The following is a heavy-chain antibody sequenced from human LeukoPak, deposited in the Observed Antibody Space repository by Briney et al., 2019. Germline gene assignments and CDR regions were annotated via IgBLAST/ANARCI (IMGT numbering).Heavy chain of an antibody. CDR1: GFTFSSYS. CDR3: AKAHSSSWYVSFDY. CDR2: ISWNSGSI. D-gene: IGHD6-13*01. V-gene: IGHV3-9*01. J-gene: IGHJ4*02. Sequence: GGSLRLSCAASGFTFSSYSMNWVRQAPGKGLEWVSGISWNSGSIGYADSVKGRFTISRDNAKNSLYLQMNSLRAEDTALYYCAKAHSSSWYVSFDYWGQGTLVTVSS.